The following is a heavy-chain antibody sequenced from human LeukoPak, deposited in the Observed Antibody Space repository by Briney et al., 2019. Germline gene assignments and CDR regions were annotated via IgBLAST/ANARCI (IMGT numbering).Heavy chain of an antibody. CDR3: ARAPGVMTAFDY. Sequence: SETLSLTCTVSGGSISSYYWSWIRQPPGKGLEWIGYIYYSGSTNYNPSLRSRVTISVETSKNQFSLKVSSVTAADTAVYYCARAPGVMTAFDYWGQGALVTVSS. D-gene: IGHD2-21*02. CDR2: IYYSGST. J-gene: IGHJ4*02. V-gene: IGHV4-59*01. CDR1: GGSISSYY.